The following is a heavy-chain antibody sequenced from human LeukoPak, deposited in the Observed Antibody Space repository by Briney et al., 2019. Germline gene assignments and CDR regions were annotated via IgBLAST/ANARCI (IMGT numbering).Heavy chain of an antibody. CDR3: ARHASVDGNWPRPLDY. CDR1: GGSISSSNYY. V-gene: IGHV4-39*01. D-gene: IGHD6-19*01. J-gene: IGHJ4*02. Sequence: SETLSLTCTVSGGSISSSNYYWGWIRQPPGKGLEWIGNIYYSGSTYYKPSLKTRVTISVDTSKNQYSLKLTSVTAADTAVYYCARHASVDGNWPRPLDYWGQGSLVTVSS. CDR2: IYYSGST.